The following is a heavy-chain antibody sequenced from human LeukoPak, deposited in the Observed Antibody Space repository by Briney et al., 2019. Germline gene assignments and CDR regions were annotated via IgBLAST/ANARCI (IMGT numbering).Heavy chain of an antibody. CDR3: ARDRSGSYPGDAFDI. D-gene: IGHD1-26*01. CDR1: GFTVNN. Sequence: GGSLRLSCAASGFTVNNWVRQAPGKGLEWVSVIYSGGSTYYADSVKGRFTISRDNSKNTLYLQMNSLRAEDTAVYYCARDRSGSYPGDAFDIWGQGTMVTVSS. J-gene: IGHJ3*02. CDR2: IYSGGST. V-gene: IGHV3-66*01.